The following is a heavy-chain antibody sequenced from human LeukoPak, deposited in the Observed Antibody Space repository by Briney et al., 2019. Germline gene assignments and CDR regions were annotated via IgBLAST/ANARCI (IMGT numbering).Heavy chain of an antibody. Sequence: GGSLRLSYAASGFTFSSYEMNWVRQAPGKGLEWVSYISSSGSTIYYADSVKGRFTISRDNAKNSLYLQMNSLRAEDTAVYYCARAGASGYYGDAFDIWGQGTMVTVSS. J-gene: IGHJ3*02. CDR1: GFTFSSYE. CDR2: ISSSGSTI. D-gene: IGHD3-22*01. CDR3: ARAGASGYYGDAFDI. V-gene: IGHV3-48*03.